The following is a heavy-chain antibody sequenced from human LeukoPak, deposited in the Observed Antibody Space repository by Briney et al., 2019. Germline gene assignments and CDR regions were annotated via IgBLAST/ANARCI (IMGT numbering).Heavy chain of an antibody. Sequence: AASVKVSCKASGYTFTGYYMHWVRQAPGQGLEWMGWINPNGGGTNYAQKFQGRVTMTRDTSISTAYMELSRLRSDDTAVYYCARDPEMATVSNWFDPWGQGTLVTVSS. V-gene: IGHV1-2*02. CDR2: INPNGGGT. J-gene: IGHJ5*02. CDR1: GYTFTGYY. D-gene: IGHD5-24*01. CDR3: ARDPEMATVSNWFDP.